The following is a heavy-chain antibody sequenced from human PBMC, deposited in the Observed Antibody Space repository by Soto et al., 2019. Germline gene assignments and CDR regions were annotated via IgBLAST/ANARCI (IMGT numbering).Heavy chain of an antibody. CDR1: GYSFTSYW. V-gene: IGHV5-51*01. CDR3: ARQGRCSSTSCYTGANFYYYGMDV. CDR2: IYPGDSDT. Sequence: GESLKISCKGSGYSFTSYWIGWVRQMPGKGLEWMGIIYPGDSDTRYSPSFQGQVTISADKSISTAYLQWSSLQASDTAIYYCARQGRCSSTSCYTGANFYYYGMDVWGQGTTVTLS. J-gene: IGHJ6*02. D-gene: IGHD2-2*02.